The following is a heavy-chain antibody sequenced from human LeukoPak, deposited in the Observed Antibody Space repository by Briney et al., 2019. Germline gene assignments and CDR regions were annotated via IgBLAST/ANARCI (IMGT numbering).Heavy chain of an antibody. J-gene: IGHJ6*04. Sequence: PSETLSLTCAVSGYSLSSGYYWIWIRQPPGKGLGGIGSLYHSDSIYYNPSLESRVTMSVDTSKNQFSLKLSFVTAEDTAVYYCARQHDSYHYYFVDVWGTGTTVTVSS. D-gene: IGHD6-13*01. CDR2: LYHSDSI. CDR1: GYSLSSGYY. V-gene: IGHV4-38-2*01. CDR3: ARQHDSYHYYFVDV.